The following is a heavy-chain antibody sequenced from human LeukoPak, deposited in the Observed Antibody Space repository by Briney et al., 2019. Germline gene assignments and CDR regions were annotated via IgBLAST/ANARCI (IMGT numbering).Heavy chain of an antibody. CDR3: ARFGRGGLDY. J-gene: IGHJ4*02. CDR1: GGSISSSY. CDR2: IYYSGST. D-gene: IGHD3-10*01. V-gene: IGHV4-59*01. Sequence: KAWETLSLTCAVSGGSISSSYWSWIRKPPGKGLEWVGDIYYSGSTNYNASLKGRVTISVDTSKNKFSLKLNSVTAADTAVYYCARFGRGGLDYWGQGTLVTVSS.